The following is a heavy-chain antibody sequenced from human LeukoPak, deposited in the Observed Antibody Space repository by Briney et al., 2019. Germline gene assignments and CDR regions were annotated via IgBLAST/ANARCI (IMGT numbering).Heavy chain of an antibody. J-gene: IGHJ4*02. D-gene: IGHD3-22*01. V-gene: IGHV3-23*01. Sequence: GGSLRLSCAVPGITLSNYGMSWVRQAPGKGREWVAGICGSGGSTNYADAVKGRFTISTDNPKITLYLQMNILRAEVTAVYFCAKRGVVIRVILVGFHKEAYYFDSWGQGALVTVSS. CDR1: GITLSNYG. CDR2: ICGSGGST. CDR3: AKRGVVIRVILVGFHKEAYYFDS.